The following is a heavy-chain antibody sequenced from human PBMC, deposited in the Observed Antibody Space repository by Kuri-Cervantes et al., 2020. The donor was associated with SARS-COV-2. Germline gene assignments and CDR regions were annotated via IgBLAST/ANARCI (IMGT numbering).Heavy chain of an antibody. V-gene: IGHV3-23*01. CDR3: AKYPTATTEYYYAMDV. CDR1: GFSFSSYA. D-gene: IGHD1-7*01. J-gene: IGHJ6*02. CDR2: ISGSGTGA. Sequence: GESLKISCAASGFSFSSYAMSWVRQAPGKGLEWVSVISGSGTGAYYADSVKGRFTISRDNSKNTLYLQMNSLRAEDTAVYFCAKYPTATTEYYYAMDVWGQGTTVTVSS.